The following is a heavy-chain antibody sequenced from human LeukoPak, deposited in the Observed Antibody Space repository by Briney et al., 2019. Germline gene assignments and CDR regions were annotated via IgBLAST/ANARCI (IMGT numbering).Heavy chain of an antibody. CDR2: IYSGGNT. Sequence: GGSLRLSCAASGFTVSSNYMSWVRQAPGKGLEWVSVIYSGGNTYYADSVKGRFTISRDNSKNTVYSQLDSLRAEDTAVYYCARTIPYGSGRQLPGKYYFDYWGQGTLVTVSS. V-gene: IGHV3-53*01. J-gene: IGHJ4*02. D-gene: IGHD3-10*01. CDR3: ARTIPYGSGRQLPGKYYFDY. CDR1: GFTVSSNY.